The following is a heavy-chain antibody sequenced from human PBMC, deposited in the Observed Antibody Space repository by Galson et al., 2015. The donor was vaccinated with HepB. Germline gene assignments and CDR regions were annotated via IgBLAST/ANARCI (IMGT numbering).Heavy chain of an antibody. V-gene: IGHV3-74*01. Sequence: SLRLSCAASGFTFSSYWMHWVRQAPGKGLVWVSRINSDGSSTSYADSVKGRFTISRDNAKNTLYLQMNSLRAEDTAVYYCARVDLGLYYMDVWGKGTTVTVSS. CDR3: ARVDLGLYYMDV. CDR2: INSDGSST. J-gene: IGHJ6*03. CDR1: GFTFSSYW. D-gene: IGHD2-2*02.